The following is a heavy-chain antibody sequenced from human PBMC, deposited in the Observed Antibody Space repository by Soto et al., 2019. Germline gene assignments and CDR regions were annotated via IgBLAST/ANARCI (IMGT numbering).Heavy chain of an antibody. D-gene: IGHD4-17*01. CDR1: GGSISSYY. J-gene: IGHJ4*02. Sequence: SETLSLTCTVSGGSISSYYWSWIRQPPGKGLEWIGYIYYSGSTNYNPSLKSRVTISVDTSKNQFSLKLSSVTAADTAVYYCARLNGDYYFDYWGQGTLVTVS. V-gene: IGHV4-59*08. CDR2: IYYSGST. CDR3: ARLNGDYYFDY.